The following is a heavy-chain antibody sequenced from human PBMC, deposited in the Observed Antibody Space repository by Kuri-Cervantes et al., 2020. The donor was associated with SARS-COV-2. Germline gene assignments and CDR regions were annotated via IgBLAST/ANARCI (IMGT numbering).Heavy chain of an antibody. J-gene: IGHJ6*02. Sequence: SETLSLTCTVSGGSISSYYWSWIRQPPGKGLEWIGYIDYSGSTNYNPSLKSRVTMSVDTSKNQFSLKLSSVTAADTAVYYCSRDSRHYCSSTSCYSYYGVDVWGQGTTVTVSS. D-gene: IGHD2-2*02. V-gene: IGHV4-59*01. CDR2: IDYSGST. CDR1: GGSISSYY. CDR3: SRDSRHYCSSTSCYSYYGVDV.